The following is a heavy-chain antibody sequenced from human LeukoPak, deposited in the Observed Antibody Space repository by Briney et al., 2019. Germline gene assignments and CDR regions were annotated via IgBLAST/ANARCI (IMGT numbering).Heavy chain of an antibody. CDR3: ARVWRMVRGVITTRSFDP. D-gene: IGHD3-10*01. Sequence: ASVEVSCKASGYTFTGYYMHWVRQAPGQGLEWMGWINPNSGGTNYAQKFQGRVTMTRDTSISTAYMELSRLRSDDTAVYYCARVWRMVRGVITTRSFDPWGQGTLVTVSS. V-gene: IGHV1-2*02. J-gene: IGHJ5*02. CDR1: GYTFTGYY. CDR2: INPNSGGT.